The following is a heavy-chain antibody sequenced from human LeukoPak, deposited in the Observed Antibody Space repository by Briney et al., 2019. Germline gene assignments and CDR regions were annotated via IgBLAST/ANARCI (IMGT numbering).Heavy chain of an antibody. V-gene: IGHV4-59*01. Sequence: AETLSHTCTVSGGSISSYYWSWIRQPPGKGLEWIGYIHSTESTIYNPSLKSRVTISVDTSKNQFSLKLSSVTAADTAVYYCVRDVYVDPFVYWGRGPLVTVSS. J-gene: IGHJ4*02. CDR2: IHSTEST. CDR1: GGSISSYY. CDR3: VRDVYVDPFVY. D-gene: IGHD3-16*01.